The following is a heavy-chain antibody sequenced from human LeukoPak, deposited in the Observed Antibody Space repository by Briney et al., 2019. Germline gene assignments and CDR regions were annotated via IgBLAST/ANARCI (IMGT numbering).Heavy chain of an antibody. CDR2: FDPEDGET. D-gene: IGHD3-3*01. Sequence: ASVKVSCKVSGYTLTELSMHWVRQAPGKGLEWMGGFDPEDGETIYAQKFQGRVTMTEDTSTDTAYMELSSLRSEDTAVYYCATGRDFWSGSKTSYYYYYMDVWGKGTTVTVSS. CDR3: ATGRDFWSGSKTSYYYYYMDV. J-gene: IGHJ6*03. CDR1: GYTLTELS. V-gene: IGHV1-24*01.